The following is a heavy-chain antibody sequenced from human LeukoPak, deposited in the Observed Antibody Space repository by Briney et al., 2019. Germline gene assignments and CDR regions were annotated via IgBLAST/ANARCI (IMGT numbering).Heavy chain of an antibody. V-gene: IGHV3-21*01. CDR3: ARDSGRFGELVY. CDR2: ISSSSSYI. J-gene: IGHJ4*02. CDR1: GFTFSSYS. D-gene: IGHD3-10*01. Sequence: GGSLRLSCAASGFTFSSYSMNWVRQAPGKGLEWVSSISSSSSYIYSADSLKGRFTISRDNAKNSLYLQMNSLRAEDTAVYYCARDSGRFGELVYWGQGTLVTVSS.